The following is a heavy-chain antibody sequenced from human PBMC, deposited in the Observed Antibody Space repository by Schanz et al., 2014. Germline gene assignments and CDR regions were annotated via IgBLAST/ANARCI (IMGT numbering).Heavy chain of an antibody. CDR3: AYYDVLTGFDY. CDR1: GLTFSDYY. V-gene: IGHV3-11*05. Sequence: QVQLVESGGGLVKPGGSLRLSCAASGLTFSDYYMSWIRQAPGKGLEWVSYISSSSSYTNYADSVKGRFTIARDNSKNTLFLQMDSLRVEDTAVYYCAYYDVLTGFDYWGQGTQVTVSS. CDR2: ISSSSSYT. J-gene: IGHJ4*02. D-gene: IGHD3-9*01.